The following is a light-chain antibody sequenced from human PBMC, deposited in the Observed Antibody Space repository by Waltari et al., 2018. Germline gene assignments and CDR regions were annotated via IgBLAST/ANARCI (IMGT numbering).Light chain of an antibody. V-gene: IGLV1-40*01. CDR1: ISNIGAGYD. CDR2: GNN. CDR3: QSYDNLLGGGV. Sequence: QSVLTQPPSVSGAPGQRVTIYCTGSISNIGAGYDVHWYQQLPGTAPKLLIYGNNNRPSGVPVLFSGSKSGTSASLAITGLQSDDEADYYCQSYDNLLGGGVFGGGTKLTVL. J-gene: IGLJ2*01.